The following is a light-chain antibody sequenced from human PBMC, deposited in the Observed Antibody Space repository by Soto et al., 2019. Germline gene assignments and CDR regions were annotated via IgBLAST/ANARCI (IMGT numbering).Light chain of an antibody. J-gene: IGKJ2*01. Sequence: EIVLTQSPGTLSLSPGERATLSCRASQSVSSSYFSWYQQKPGQAPRLLVYAASNRATGIPDRFSGSGSGTNFTLTISRVEPEDCAVNYGKQSGNSPPYTLAQRTTQDLK. CDR3: KQSGNSPPYT. V-gene: IGKV3-20*01. CDR2: AAS. CDR1: QSVSSSY.